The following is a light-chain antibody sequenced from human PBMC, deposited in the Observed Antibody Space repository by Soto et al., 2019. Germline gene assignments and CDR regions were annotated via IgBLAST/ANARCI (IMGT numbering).Light chain of an antibody. Sequence: IQKTQAPSPLSASVEDRVTITRQASQDIRHYLHWYQKKPGKAPKLLIYDASNLETGVTSRFSGSGSGTDFTFTISSLQPEDIATYYCQQYDNLPITFGQGTRLDIK. CDR3: QQYDNLPIT. V-gene: IGKV1-33*01. CDR2: DAS. J-gene: IGKJ5*01. CDR1: QDIRHY.